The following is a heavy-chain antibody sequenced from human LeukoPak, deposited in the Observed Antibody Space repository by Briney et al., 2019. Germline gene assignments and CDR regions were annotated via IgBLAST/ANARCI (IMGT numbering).Heavy chain of an antibody. J-gene: IGHJ5*02. CDR3: ATSVDGSSGYYHWLDP. V-gene: IGHV1-2*02. D-gene: IGHD3-22*01. Sequence: GASMKVSCTASRYTFTCYYMHWVRHAPGQGLEWMGGINPNDGDTNYAQKFRGRVTITRATSISTAYMELSRLRYDDTSVYLCATSVDGSSGYYHWLDPWGQGTLVIVSS. CDR1: RYTFTCYY. CDR2: INPNDGDT.